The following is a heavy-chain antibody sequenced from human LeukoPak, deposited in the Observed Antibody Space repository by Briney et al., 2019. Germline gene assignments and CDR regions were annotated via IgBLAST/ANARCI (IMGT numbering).Heavy chain of an antibody. CDR1: VYTFTGYY. V-gene: IGHV1-2*02. J-gene: IGHJ4*02. CDR2: INPNSGAT. CDR3: ARDYGSGSYSSEFDY. D-gene: IGHD3-10*01. Sequence: ASVKVSRKASVYTFTGYYMNWVRQAPGQGLEWMGWINPNSGATNYAQKFQGRVTMTRDTSISTTYMELSRLRSDDTAVYYCARDYGSGSYSSEFDYWGQGTLVTVSS.